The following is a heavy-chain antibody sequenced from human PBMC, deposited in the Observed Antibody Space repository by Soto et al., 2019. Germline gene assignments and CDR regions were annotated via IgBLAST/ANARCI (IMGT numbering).Heavy chain of an antibody. D-gene: IGHD2-15*01. Sequence: EVQLVESGGGLVQPGGSLRLSCAASGFSFSTYAMYWVRQAPGKGLEYVSTISSDGGSTYYANSVKGRFTISRDSSKNXPYLQMGSLRAEDMAVYYCARGRYCSGGSCFRYFDYWGQGTLVTVSS. CDR1: GFSFSTYA. CDR3: ARGRYCSGGSCFRYFDY. J-gene: IGHJ4*02. V-gene: IGHV3-64*01. CDR2: ISSDGGST.